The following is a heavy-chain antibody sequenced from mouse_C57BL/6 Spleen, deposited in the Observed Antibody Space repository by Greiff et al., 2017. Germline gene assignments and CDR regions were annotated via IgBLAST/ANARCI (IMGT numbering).Heavy chain of an antibody. Sequence: DVQLQESGPGLVKPSQSLSLTCSVTGYSITSGYYWNWIRQFPGNKLEWMGYISYDGSNNYNPSLKNRISITRDTSKNQFFLKLNSVTTEDTATYYCAREGAYYGSSLDYWGQGTTLTVSS. CDR3: AREGAYYGSSLDY. CDR1: GYSITSGYY. V-gene: IGHV3-6*01. J-gene: IGHJ2*01. D-gene: IGHD1-1*01. CDR2: ISYDGSN.